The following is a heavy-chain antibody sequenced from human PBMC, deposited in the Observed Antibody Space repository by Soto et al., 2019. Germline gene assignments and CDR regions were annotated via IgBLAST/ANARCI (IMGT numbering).Heavy chain of an antibody. CDR2: ITYNGDNT. CDR1: GFTFRSYA. J-gene: IGHJ4*02. V-gene: IGHV3-23*01. Sequence: GGSLRLSCAASGFTFRSYAMTWVRQAPGKGLEWVSVITYNGDNTFYADSVKGRFTISRDNSKDTVYPQMNSLRAEDTAVYYCARYIRGPTVFYFDFWGPGVLVTVSS. D-gene: IGHD5-18*01. CDR3: ARYIRGPTVFYFDF.